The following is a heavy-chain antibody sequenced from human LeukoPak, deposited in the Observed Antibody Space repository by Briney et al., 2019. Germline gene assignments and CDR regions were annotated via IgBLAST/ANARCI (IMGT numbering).Heavy chain of an antibody. Sequence: GGSLRLSCAASGSTFTSYAMSWVRQTPGKGLKWVSTISGSGGSTFYADSVKGRFTISRDNSKNTLYLQMSGLRAEDTAVYFCAKGFSSGFDYFDYWGQGTLVTVSS. D-gene: IGHD6-19*01. V-gene: IGHV3-23*01. J-gene: IGHJ4*02. CDR1: GSTFTSYA. CDR2: ISGSGGST. CDR3: AKGFSSGFDYFDY.